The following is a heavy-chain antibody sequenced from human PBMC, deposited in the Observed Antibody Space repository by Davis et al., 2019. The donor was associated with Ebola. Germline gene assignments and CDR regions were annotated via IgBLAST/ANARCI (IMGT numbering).Heavy chain of an antibody. CDR3: ARPDYGDYNWFDP. V-gene: IGHV1-2*02. D-gene: IGHD4-17*01. CDR1: GYTFTAYF. CDR2: INPNTGGT. Sequence: AASVKVSCKASGYTFTAYFMHWVRRAPGQGLEWMGWINPNTGGTNSAQKFQGRVTMTRATSMTTAYLELNRLRSDDTAVYYCARPDYGDYNWFDPWGQGTLVTVSS. J-gene: IGHJ5*02.